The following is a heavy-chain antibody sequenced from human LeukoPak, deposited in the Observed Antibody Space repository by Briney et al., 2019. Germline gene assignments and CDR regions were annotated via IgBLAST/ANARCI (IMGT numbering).Heavy chain of an antibody. CDR2: ISGSGGST. D-gene: IGHD3-22*01. Sequence: PGGSLRLSCAASGFTFSIYAMSWVRQAPGKGLEWVSAISGSGGSTYYADSVKGRFTISRDNSKNTLYLQMNSLRAEDTAVYYCAKLGRYDSSGYYYGMDVWGQGTTVTVS. CDR1: GFTFSIYA. CDR3: AKLGRYDSSGYYYGMDV. J-gene: IGHJ6*02. V-gene: IGHV3-23*01.